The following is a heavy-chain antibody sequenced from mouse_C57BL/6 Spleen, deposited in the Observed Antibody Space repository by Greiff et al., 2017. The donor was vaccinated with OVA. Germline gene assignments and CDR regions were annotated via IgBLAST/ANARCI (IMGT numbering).Heavy chain of an antibody. CDR2: INPNNGGT. J-gene: IGHJ4*01. CDR1: GYTFTDYY. V-gene: IGHV1-26*01. D-gene: IGHD6-2*01. Sequence: EVQLQQSGPELVKPGASVKISCKASGYTFTDYYMNWVKQSHGKSLEWIGDINPNNGGTSYNQKFKGKATLTVDKSSSTAYMELRSLTSEDSAVYYCAREDSLYAMDYWGQGTSVTVSS. CDR3: AREDSLYAMDY.